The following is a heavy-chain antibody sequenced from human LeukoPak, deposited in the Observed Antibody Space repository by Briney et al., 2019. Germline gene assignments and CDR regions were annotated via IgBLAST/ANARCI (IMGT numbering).Heavy chain of an antibody. CDR2: INPNSGGT. CDR3: ARDHHDSSGKQYPSFDY. CDR1: GYTFTDYY. D-gene: IGHD3-22*01. V-gene: IGHV1-2*02. Sequence: ASVKVSCKASGYTFTDYYMHWVRQAPGQGLEWMGWINPNSGGTKYAQKFQGRVTMTRDTSISTAYMDLSSLRSEDTAVYYCARDHHDSSGKQYPSFDYWGQGTLVTVSS. J-gene: IGHJ4*02.